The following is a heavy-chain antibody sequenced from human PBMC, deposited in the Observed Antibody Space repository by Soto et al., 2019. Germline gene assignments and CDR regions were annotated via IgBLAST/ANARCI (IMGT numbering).Heavy chain of an antibody. CDR3: ARDRLVATAGTARHYFGLDV. V-gene: IGHV4-31*03. CDR2: IYYSGNT. CDR1: GGSIRSGGYY. J-gene: IGHJ6*02. D-gene: IGHD5-12*01. Sequence: SETLSLTCTVSGGSIRSGGYYWSWVRQNPRRGLEWIGNIYYSGNTYYNPSLKSRLTISVDTSKNQFSLNLSSVTAADTAVYYCARDRLVATAGTARHYFGLDVWGQGTTVTVSS.